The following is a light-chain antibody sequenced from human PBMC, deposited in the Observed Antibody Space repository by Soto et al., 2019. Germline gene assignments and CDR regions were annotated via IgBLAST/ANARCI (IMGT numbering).Light chain of an antibody. CDR3: SSYTSRSSRYV. CDR2: EVS. J-gene: IGLJ1*01. Sequence: QSALTQPASVSGSPGQSITISCIGTSSDVGGYNYVSWYQQHPGKAPKLMIYEVSNRPSGVSNRFSGSKSGNTASLTISGLQAEDEADYYCSSYTSRSSRYVFGTGTKLTVL. CDR1: SSDVGGYNY. V-gene: IGLV2-14*01.